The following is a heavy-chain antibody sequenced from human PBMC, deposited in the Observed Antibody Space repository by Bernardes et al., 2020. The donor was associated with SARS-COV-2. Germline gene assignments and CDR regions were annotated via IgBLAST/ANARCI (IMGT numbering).Heavy chain of an antibody. CDR1: GFTFSSYA. J-gene: IGHJ4*02. CDR3: ANVFYGSGSKYYFDY. CDR2: ISGSGGST. V-gene: IGHV3-23*01. D-gene: IGHD3-10*01. Sequence: GGSLRLSCAASGFTFSSYAMSWVRQAPGKGLEWVSAISGSGGSTYYADSVTGRFTISRDNSKNTLYLQMNSLRAEDTAVYYCANVFYGSGSKYYFDYWGQGTLVTVSS.